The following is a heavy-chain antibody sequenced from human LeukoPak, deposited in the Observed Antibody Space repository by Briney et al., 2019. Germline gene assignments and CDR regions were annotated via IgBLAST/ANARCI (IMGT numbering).Heavy chain of an antibody. CDR2: IKGDGSST. V-gene: IGHV3-74*01. CDR3: ARGNYHAMDV. CDR1: GFTFSNYW. Sequence: GGSLRLSCAASGFTFSNYWMHWVRQTPGEGLVCVSLIKGDGSSTTYADSVKGRFTISRDNAKNTVYLQMNRLRAEDTAVYYCARGNYHAMDVWGQGTTVTVSS. J-gene: IGHJ6*02.